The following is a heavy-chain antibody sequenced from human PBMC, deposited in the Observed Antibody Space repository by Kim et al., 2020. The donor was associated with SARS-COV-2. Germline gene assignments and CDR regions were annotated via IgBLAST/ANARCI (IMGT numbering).Heavy chain of an antibody. CDR3: ATADDGYYNGC. CDR2: IYYSGST. V-gene: IGHV4-39*01. J-gene: IGHJ4*02. Sequence: SETLSLTCTVSGGSISSSSYYWGWIRQPPGKGLEWIGSIYYSGSTYYNPSLKSRVTISVDTSKNQFSLKLSSVTAADTAVYYCATADDGYYNGCWGQGTLVTVSS. CDR1: GGSISSSSYY. D-gene: IGHD3-9*01.